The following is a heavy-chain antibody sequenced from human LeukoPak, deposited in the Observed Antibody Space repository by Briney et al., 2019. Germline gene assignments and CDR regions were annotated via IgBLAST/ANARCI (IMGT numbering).Heavy chain of an antibody. Sequence: GGSLRLSSAASGFIVYDNPRYWVRQAPGKGLEWVSLISGDGGSTYYADSVKGRFTISRDNSKNSLFLQMNSLRTEDTALYYCAKDILSEQRHDAFDIWGQGTMVTVSS. J-gene: IGHJ3*02. CDR3: AKDILSEQRHDAFDI. V-gene: IGHV3-43*02. CDR1: GFIVYDNP. D-gene: IGHD1-14*01. CDR2: ISGDGGST.